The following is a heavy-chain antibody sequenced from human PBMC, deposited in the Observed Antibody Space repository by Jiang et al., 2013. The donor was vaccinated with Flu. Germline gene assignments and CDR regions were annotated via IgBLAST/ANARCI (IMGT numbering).Heavy chain of an antibody. D-gene: IGHD2-2*02. CDR3: ARGFGGLGQPLLYSKVKPNWFDP. J-gene: IGHJ5*02. CDR1: GDSVSSNSAA. CDR2: TYYRSKWYN. Sequence: QTLSLTCAISGDSVSSNSAAWNWIRQSPSRGLEWLGRTYYRSKWYNDYAVSVKSRITINPDTSKNQFSLQLNSVTPEDTAVYYCARGFGGLGQPLLYSKVKPNWFDPWGQGTLVTVSS. V-gene: IGHV6-1*01.